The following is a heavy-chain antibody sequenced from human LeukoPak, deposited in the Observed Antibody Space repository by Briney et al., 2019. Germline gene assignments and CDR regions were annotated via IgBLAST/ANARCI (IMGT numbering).Heavy chain of an antibody. CDR1: GDSISSSSYY. J-gene: IGHJ1*01. D-gene: IGHD6-19*01. CDR3: ASHSSAWYSLYFQH. Sequence: SETLSLTCTVSGDSISSSSYYWGWIRQPPGKGLEWIGSVFYSGSTYYNPSLKSRVTISLDTSQNQFSLKVNSVTAADTAVYYCASHSSAWYSLYFQHWGQGTLVTVSS. CDR2: VFYSGST. V-gene: IGHV4-39*07.